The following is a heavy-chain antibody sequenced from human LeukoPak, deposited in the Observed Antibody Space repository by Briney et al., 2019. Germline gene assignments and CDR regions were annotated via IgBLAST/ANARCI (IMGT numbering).Heavy chain of an antibody. J-gene: IGHJ4*02. V-gene: IGHV4-59*08. Sequence: SETLSLTCTVSGGSISSYYWSWIRQPPGKGLEWIGYIYYSGSTNYNPSLKSRVTISVDTSKNQFSLKLSSVTAADTAVYYCARLNYDILTGSDAFDYWGQGTLVTVSS. CDR2: IYYSGST. CDR3: ARLNYDILTGSDAFDY. D-gene: IGHD3-9*01. CDR1: GGSISSYY.